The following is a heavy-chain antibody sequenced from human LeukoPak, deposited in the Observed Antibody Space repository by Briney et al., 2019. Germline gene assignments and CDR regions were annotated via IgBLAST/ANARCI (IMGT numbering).Heavy chain of an antibody. D-gene: IGHD3-10*01. Sequence: SETLSLTCAVYGGSFSGYYWGWIRQPPGKGLEWIGEINHSGSTNYNPSLKSRVTISVDTSKNQFSLKPSSVTAADTAVYYCARVPPRYYYGSGSYYGVGYWGQGTLVTVSS. CDR1: GGSFSGYY. CDR2: INHSGST. J-gene: IGHJ4*02. V-gene: IGHV4-34*01. CDR3: ARVPPRYYYGSGSYYGVGY.